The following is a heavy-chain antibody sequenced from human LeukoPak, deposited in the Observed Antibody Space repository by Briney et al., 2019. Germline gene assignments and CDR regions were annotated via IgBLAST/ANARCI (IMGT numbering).Heavy chain of an antibody. CDR2: IWYDGSNK. V-gene: IGHV3-33*01. D-gene: IGHD1-26*01. CDR3: ARILVGATSFDY. Sequence: PGGSLRLSCAAPGFTLSTYGMHWVRQAPGKGLEWVAVIWYDGSNKYHADSVKGRFTISRDNSKNTLYLQMNSLRAEDTALYYCARILVGATSFDYWGQGTLVTVSS. CDR1: GFTLSTYG. J-gene: IGHJ4*02.